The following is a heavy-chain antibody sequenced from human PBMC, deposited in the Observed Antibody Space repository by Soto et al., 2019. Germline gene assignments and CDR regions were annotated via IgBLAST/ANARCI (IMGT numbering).Heavy chain of an antibody. CDR2: IYYSGST. CDR1: GGSISSGDYY. D-gene: IGHD2-2*01. V-gene: IGHV4-30-4*01. CDR3: ARGGVKYQLLSRVYGMDV. J-gene: IGHJ6*02. Sequence: SETLSLTCTVSGGSISSGDYYWSWIRQPPGKGLEWIGYIYYSGSTYYNPSLKSRVAISVDTSKNQFSLKLSSVTAADTAVYYCARGGVKYQLLSRVYGMDVWGQGTTVTVYS.